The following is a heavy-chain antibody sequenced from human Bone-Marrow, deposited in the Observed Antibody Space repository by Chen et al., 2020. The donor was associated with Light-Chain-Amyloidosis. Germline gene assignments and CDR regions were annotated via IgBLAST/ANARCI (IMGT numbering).Heavy chain of an antibody. J-gene: IGHJ3*02. CDR1: GFTFEDYA. CDR2: ISWNSDDI. CDR3: AKDFHFGSGTSHGALDI. V-gene: IGHV3-9*01. Sequence: EVQLVESGGDLVQPGRYLRLSCIASGFTFEDYAMHWVRQVPGKGLEWVSFISWNSDDIGYADSVKGRFIISRDNAKNSLDLQMNSLRVEDTALYYCAKDFHFGSGTSHGALDIWGRGTMVTVSS. D-gene: IGHD3-10*01.